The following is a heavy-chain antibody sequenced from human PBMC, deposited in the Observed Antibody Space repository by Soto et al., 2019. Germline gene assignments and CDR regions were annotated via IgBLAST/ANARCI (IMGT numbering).Heavy chain of an antibody. CDR2: LYYSGNT. D-gene: IGHD2-15*01. CDR1: GGSISRSSYS. Sequence: SETLSLTCTVSGGSISRSSYSWAWIRQPPGKGLEWIGTLYYSGNTYYNPSLKSRATIFVDTSKNQFSLKLSSAPAADTAVYYCATRQSCSYNCFDPWGQGTLVTVSS. J-gene: IGHJ5*02. CDR3: ATRQSCSYNCFDP. V-gene: IGHV4-39*01.